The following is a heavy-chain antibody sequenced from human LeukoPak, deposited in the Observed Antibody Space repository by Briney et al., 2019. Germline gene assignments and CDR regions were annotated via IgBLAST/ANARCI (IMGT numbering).Heavy chain of an antibody. V-gene: IGHV3-23*01. CDR2: ISGSGGTT. CDR1: GFTFSSYA. D-gene: IGHD1-1*01. CDR3: AREAVQLERPAQYYFDY. J-gene: IGHJ4*02. Sequence: AGGSLRLSCAASGFTFSSYAMNWVRQAPGKGLEWVSAISGSGGTTYYADSVKGRFTISRDNSKNTLYLQMNSLRAEDTAVYYCAREAVQLERPAQYYFDYWGQGTLVTVSS.